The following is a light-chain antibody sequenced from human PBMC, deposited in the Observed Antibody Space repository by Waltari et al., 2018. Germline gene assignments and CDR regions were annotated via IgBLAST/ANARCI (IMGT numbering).Light chain of an antibody. CDR1: QSVSSN. V-gene: IGKV3-15*01. J-gene: IGKJ1*01. CDR2: GAS. Sequence: EIVMTQSPATLSVSPGERATLSCRASQSVSSNLAWYQQKPGQAPRLLMYGASTRAHGIPARFSGSGSGTEFTLTISSLPSEDFAVYYCQQYNNWPWTFGQGTKVEIK. CDR3: QQYNNWPWT.